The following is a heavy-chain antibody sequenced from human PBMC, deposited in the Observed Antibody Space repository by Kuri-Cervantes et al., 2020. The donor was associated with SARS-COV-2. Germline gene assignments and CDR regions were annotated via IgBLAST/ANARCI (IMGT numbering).Heavy chain of an antibody. J-gene: IGHJ4*02. CDR2: ISWDGGST. CDR3: AKDYCSGGSCYYFDY. CDR1: GFTFDDYA. V-gene: IGHV3-43D*04. D-gene: IGHD2-15*01. Sequence: ETLSLTCAASGFTFDDYAMHWVRQAPGKGLEWVSLISWDGGSTYYADSVKGRFTISRDNSKNTLYLQMNSLRAEDTAVYYCAKDYCSGGSCYYFDYWGQGTLVTVSS.